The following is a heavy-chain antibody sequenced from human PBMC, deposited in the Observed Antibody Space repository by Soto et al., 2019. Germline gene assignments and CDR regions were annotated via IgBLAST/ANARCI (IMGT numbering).Heavy chain of an antibody. Sequence: EVQLLESGGGLVQPGGSLRLSCAASGFTFSSYAMGWVRQAPGKGLDWVSAISGSGGSANYAASVRGRFTISRDNSKNTLYVQMNSLRAEDTAVYYCAKGGITFGGLIVHFDYWGQGTLVTVSS. D-gene: IGHD3-16*02. CDR2: ISGSGGSA. CDR1: GFTFSSYA. V-gene: IGHV3-23*01. CDR3: AKGGITFGGLIVHFDY. J-gene: IGHJ4*02.